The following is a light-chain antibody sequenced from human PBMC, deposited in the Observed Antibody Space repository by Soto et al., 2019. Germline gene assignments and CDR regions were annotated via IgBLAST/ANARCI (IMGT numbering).Light chain of an antibody. Sequence: QSVLTQPPSVSGAPGQRVTISCTESSSNIGAGYDVHWYQQLPGTAPKLLIYGNSNRPSGVPDRFSGSKSGSSASLAITGLHAEDEADYYCQSYDSSLRGWVFGGGTNLTVL. CDR3: QSYDSSLRGWV. J-gene: IGLJ3*02. V-gene: IGLV1-40*01. CDR2: GNS. CDR1: SSNIGAGYD.